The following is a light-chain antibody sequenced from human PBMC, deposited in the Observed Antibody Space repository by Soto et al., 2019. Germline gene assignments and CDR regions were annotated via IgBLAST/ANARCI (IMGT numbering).Light chain of an antibody. J-gene: IGKJ1*01. CDR3: HQRQSWPRT. CDR1: QYINTR. Sequence: EIVLTQSQATLSSFPGDRVTLSCRASQYINTRVAWYQHRPGQAPRLLIYQTSIRAAGIPARFSASGAGTDFTLTISDVQPEDFALYYCHQRQSWPRTFGQGTKVDIK. V-gene: IGKV3-11*01. CDR2: QTS.